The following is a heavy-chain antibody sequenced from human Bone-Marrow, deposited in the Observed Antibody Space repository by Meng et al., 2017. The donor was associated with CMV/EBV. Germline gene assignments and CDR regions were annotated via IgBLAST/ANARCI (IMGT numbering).Heavy chain of an antibody. CDR3: ARAPYPAPQDY. CDR2: IKQDGSEK. Sequence: GGSLRLSCAASGFTFSSYGMSWVRQAPGKGLDWVASIKQDGSEKYYVDSVKGRFTISRDNAKNSLYLQMNSLRAEDTAVYFCARAPYPAPQDYWGQGTLVTVSS. CDR1: GFTFSSYG. J-gene: IGHJ4*02. V-gene: IGHV3-7*01.